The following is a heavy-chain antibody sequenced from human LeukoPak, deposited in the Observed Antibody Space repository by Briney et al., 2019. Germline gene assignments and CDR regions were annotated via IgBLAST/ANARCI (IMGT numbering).Heavy chain of an antibody. CDR3: ARGVYCGGDCYWCDP. Sequence: SQTLSLTCTVSGGSISSGDYYWSWIRQPPGKGLEWIGYIYYSGSTYYNPSLKSRVTISVDTSQNQFSLKLSSVTAADTAVYYCARGVYCGGDCYWCDPWGQGTLVTVSS. V-gene: IGHV4-30-4*08. CDR2: IYYSGST. J-gene: IGHJ5*02. D-gene: IGHD2-21*01. CDR1: GGSISSGDYY.